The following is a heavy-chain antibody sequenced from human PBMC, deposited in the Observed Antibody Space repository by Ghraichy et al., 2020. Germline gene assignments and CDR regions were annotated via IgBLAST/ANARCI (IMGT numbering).Heavy chain of an antibody. CDR1: GHSFSSSNYL. V-gene: IGHV4-39*01. CDR3: VRHRMGSVSNYGMDV. CDR2: ISYARGT. J-gene: IGHJ6*02. D-gene: IGHD3-10*01. Sequence: SETLSLTCTGSGHSFSSSNYLCGWVRQPPGKGLEWIGSISYARGTYSNPSLRSRVTISVDTPKKQYALKLSSVTAADTAVYYCVRHRMGSVSNYGMDVWGQGTTVTVSS.